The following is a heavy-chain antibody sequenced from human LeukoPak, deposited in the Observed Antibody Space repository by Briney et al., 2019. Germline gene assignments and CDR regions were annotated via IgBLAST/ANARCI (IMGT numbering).Heavy chain of an antibody. Sequence: GRSLRLSCAASGFTFSSYAMHLVRQAPGKGLEWVAVISYDGSNKYYADSVKGRFTISRDNSKNTLYLQMNSLRAEDTAVYYCATNWGFDYWGQGTLVTVSS. V-gene: IGHV3-30-3*01. CDR2: ISYDGSNK. J-gene: IGHJ4*02. D-gene: IGHD7-27*01. CDR1: GFTFSSYA. CDR3: ATNWGFDY.